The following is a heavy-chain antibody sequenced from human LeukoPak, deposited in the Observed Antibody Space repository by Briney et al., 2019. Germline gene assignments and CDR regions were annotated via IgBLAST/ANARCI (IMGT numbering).Heavy chain of an antibody. V-gene: IGHV3-74*01. CDR3: AGGGFSGFDR. J-gene: IGHJ4*02. D-gene: IGHD4-23*01. CDR1: QSTFYSYW. CDR2: VNSDVTST. Sequence: GGSLRLSCAASQSTFYSYWMHWVRQVPGKGLAWVSRVNSDVTSTSCADSVKGRFTVSRDNTKNTLYLQMDSLRVDDTAVYYCAGGGFSGFDRWGQGIVVTVSS.